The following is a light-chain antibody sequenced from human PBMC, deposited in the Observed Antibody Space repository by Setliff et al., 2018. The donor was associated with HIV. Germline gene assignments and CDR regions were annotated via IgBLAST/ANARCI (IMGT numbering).Light chain of an antibody. V-gene: IGLV2-18*02. J-gene: IGLJ3*02. CDR1: SSDVGSYNR. CDR2: EDT. CDR3: SSYTSSNTWV. Sequence: QSALTQPPSVSGSPGQSVTISCTGTSSDVGSYNRVSWYQQPPGTAPKLIIYEDTYRPSGVPDRFSGSKSGNTASLTISGLQAEDESDYYCSSYTSSNTWVFGGGTKVTV.